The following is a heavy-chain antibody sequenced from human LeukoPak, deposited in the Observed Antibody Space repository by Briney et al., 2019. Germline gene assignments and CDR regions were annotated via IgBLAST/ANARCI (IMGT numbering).Heavy chain of an antibody. CDR1: GDSVSSNSAA. CDR3: ARGRASAFDV. Sequence: SQTLSLTCAISGDSVSSNSAAWNWIRQSPSRGLEWLGRTYYTSKWNTDYAVSVKSRIVVNPDTPKNQFSLQLNSVTSEDTAVYYCARGRASAFDVWGQGTMVTVSS. J-gene: IGHJ3*01. D-gene: IGHD6-25*01. V-gene: IGHV6-1*01. CDR2: TYYTSKWNT.